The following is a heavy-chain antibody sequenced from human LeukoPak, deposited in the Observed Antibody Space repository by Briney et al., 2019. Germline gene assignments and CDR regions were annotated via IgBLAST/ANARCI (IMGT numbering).Heavy chain of an antibody. CDR3: AELGITMIGGV. CDR1: GFTFSSYN. Sequence: PGGSLRLSCAASGFTFSSYNMNWVRQAPEKGLEWVSYISSSGSTIYYADSVKGRFTISRDNAKNSLYLQMNSLRAEDTAVYYCAELGITMIGGVWGKGTTVTISS. V-gene: IGHV3-48*03. D-gene: IGHD3-10*02. CDR2: ISSSGSTI. J-gene: IGHJ6*04.